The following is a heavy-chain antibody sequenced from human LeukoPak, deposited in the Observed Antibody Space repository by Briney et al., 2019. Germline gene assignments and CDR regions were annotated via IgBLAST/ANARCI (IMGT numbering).Heavy chain of an antibody. CDR2: INHSGST. V-gene: IGHV4-34*01. CDR1: GGSFSGYY. Sequence: SETLSLTCAVYGGSFSGYYWSWIRQPPGKGLEWIGEINHSGSTNYNPSLKSRVTKSVDTSKNQFSLKLSSVTAADTAVYYCARGRDGRSSSCALDFDYWGQGTLVTVSS. D-gene: IGHD6-13*01. CDR3: ARGRDGRSSSCALDFDY. J-gene: IGHJ4*02.